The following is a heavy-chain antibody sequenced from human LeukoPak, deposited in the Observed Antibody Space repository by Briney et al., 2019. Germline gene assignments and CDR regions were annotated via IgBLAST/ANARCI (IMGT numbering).Heavy chain of an antibody. CDR2: INPSRGNT. V-gene: IGHV1-46*01. Sequence: ASVKVSCKASGYTFTGYYMYWVRQAPGQGLEWMGIINPSRGNTNYAQRFQGRVTMTRDTSTSTVYMELSSLRSEDTAVYYCARGSYGGTGNYYYYYMDVWGKGTTVTISS. J-gene: IGHJ6*03. CDR3: ARGSYGGTGNYYYYYMDV. D-gene: IGHD4-23*01. CDR1: GYTFTGYY.